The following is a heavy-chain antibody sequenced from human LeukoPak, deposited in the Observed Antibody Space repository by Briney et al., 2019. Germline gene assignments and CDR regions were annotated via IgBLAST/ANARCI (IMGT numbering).Heavy chain of an antibody. CDR1: GYTFTNYG. V-gene: IGHV1-18*01. CDR2: ISAYNDNT. J-gene: IGHJ5*02. D-gene: IGHD3-10*01. Sequence: ASVKVSCKASGYTFTNYGISWVRQSPGQGLEWMGWISAYNDNTKYAQKLQGRVTMTTDTSTSTAYMEPRSLTSDDTAVYYCARDGNFYGSENWFDPWGQGTLVTVSS. CDR3: ARDGNFYGSENWFDP.